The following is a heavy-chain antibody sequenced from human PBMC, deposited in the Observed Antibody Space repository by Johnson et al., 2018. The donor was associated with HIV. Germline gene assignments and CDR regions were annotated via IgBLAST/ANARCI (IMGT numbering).Heavy chain of an antibody. CDR1: GFTFSSYA. V-gene: IGHV3-33*08. CDR2: IQYDGSNK. J-gene: IGHJ3*02. Sequence: QVQLVESGGGVVQPGRSLRLSCAPSGFTFSSYAMHWVRQAPGKGLEWVAFIQYDGSNKYYADSLKGRFTISRDNSKNSLYLQMTSLRGEDTAVYYCARERSRGGYSGYDYGAFDIWGQGTMVTVSS. CDR3: ARERSRGGYSGYDYGAFDI. D-gene: IGHD5-12*01.